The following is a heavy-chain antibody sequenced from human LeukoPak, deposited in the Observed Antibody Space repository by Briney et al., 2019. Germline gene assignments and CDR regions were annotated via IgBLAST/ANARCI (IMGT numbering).Heavy chain of an antibody. Sequence: PSETLSLTCTVSGGSIRSSSYIWDWIRQPPGKGLKWIGRISYSGSTYYNPSLKSRVTISVDTSKNQFSLKLSSVTAADTAVYYCARYSSIFDYWGQGTLVTVSS. D-gene: IGHD6-13*01. CDR3: ARYSSIFDY. J-gene: IGHJ4*02. CDR2: ISYSGST. CDR1: GGSIRSSSYI. V-gene: IGHV4-39*07.